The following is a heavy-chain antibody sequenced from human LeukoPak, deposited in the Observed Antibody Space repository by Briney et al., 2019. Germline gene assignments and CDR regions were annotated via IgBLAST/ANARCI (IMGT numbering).Heavy chain of an antibody. J-gene: IGHJ5*02. V-gene: IGHV3-21*01. CDR1: GFTFSSYS. CDR3: ARINGVPTYNWFDP. CDR2: ISSSSSYI. D-gene: IGHD2/OR15-2a*01. Sequence: GSLRLSCAASGFTFSSYSMNWVRQAPGKGLEWVSSISSSSSYIYYADSVKGRFTISRDNAKNSLYLQMNSLRAEDTAVYYCARINGVPTYNWFDPWGQGTLVTVSS.